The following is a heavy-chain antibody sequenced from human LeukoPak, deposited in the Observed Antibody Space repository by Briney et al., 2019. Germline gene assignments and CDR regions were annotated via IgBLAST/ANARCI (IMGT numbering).Heavy chain of an antibody. CDR3: ASSSSSWYRGYFQH. CDR1: GDSVSSNNTA. J-gene: IGHJ1*01. D-gene: IGHD6-13*01. Sequence: SQTLSLTCAISGDSVSSNNTAWNWIRQSPSRGLEWLGRTYYRSKWYNDYAVSVKSRITINPDTSKNQFSLQLNSVTPEDTAVYYCASSSSSWYRGYFQHWGQGTLVTVSS. CDR2: TYYRSKWYN. V-gene: IGHV6-1*01.